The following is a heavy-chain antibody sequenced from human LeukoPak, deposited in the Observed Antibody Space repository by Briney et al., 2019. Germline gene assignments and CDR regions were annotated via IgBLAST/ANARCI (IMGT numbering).Heavy chain of an antibody. D-gene: IGHD3-10*01. CDR2: ISSSSSYI. CDR3: ARGLSGSGSSDDY. J-gene: IGHJ4*02. V-gene: IGHV3-21*01. CDR1: GFTFSSYS. Sequence: GGSLRLSCAASGFTFSSYSMNWVRQAPGKGLEWVSSISSSSSYIYYADSVKGRFTISRDNANNSLYLQMNSLRAEDTAVYYCARGLSGSGSSDDYWGQGTLVTVSS.